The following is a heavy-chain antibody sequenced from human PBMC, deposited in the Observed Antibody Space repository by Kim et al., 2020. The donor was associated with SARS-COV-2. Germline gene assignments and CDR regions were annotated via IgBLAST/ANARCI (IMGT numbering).Heavy chain of an antibody. D-gene: IGHD4-4*01. V-gene: IGHV1-2*06. J-gene: IGHJ5*02. Sequence: ASVKVSCTASGNTFTGYFLHWVRQAPGQGLEWMGRITANSGGTNYAQSLQGRVTMTRDTYITTAYMELSSLTPDDTAVYYCARATTVTGGNAMDLWGQGT. CDR1: GNTFTGYF. CDR3: ARATTVTGGNAMDL. CDR2: ITANSGGT.